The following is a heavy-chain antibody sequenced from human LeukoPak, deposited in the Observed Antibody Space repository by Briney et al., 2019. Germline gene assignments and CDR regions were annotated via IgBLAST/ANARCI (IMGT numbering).Heavy chain of an antibody. Sequence: KPSETLSLTCTVSGGSISSYYWNWIRQPPPKGLEWMGYIYYSGSTNYNPSPKSRVTISGDTSKNQFSLKLSSVTAADTAVYYCASDRVKYCSGGSCYLYAFYIRGQGIMVTVSS. V-gene: IGHV4-59*01. CDR2: IYYSGST. D-gene: IGHD2-15*01. J-gene: IGHJ3*02. CDR1: GGSISSYY. CDR3: ASDRVKYCSGGSCYLYAFYI.